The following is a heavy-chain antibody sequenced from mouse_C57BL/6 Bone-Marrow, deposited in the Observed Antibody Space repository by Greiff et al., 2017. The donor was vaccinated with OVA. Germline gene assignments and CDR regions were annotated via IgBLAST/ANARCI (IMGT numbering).Heavy chain of an antibody. V-gene: IGHV1-39*01. D-gene: IGHD4-1*01. J-gene: IGHJ4*01. CDR1: GYSFTDYN. CDR3: AALTGTWDYYAMDY. Sequence: EVQLQQSGPELVKPGASVKISCKASGYSFTDYNMNWVKQSNGKSLEWIGVITPNYGTTSYNQKFKGKATLTVDQSSSTAYMQLNSLTSEDSAVYYCAALTGTWDYYAMDYWGQGTSVTVSS. CDR2: ITPNYGTT.